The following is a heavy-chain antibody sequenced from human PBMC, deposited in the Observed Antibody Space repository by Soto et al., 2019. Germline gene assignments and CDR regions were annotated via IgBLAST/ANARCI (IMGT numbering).Heavy chain of an antibody. CDR1: GFSLSNARMG. CDR2: IFSNDEK. Sequence: QVTLKESGPVLVKPTETLTLTCTVSGFSLSNARMGVSWIRQPPGKALEWLAHIFSNDEKSYSTSLKSRLTTSKDPSKSQVIITMTNMDPVDTATYYFARIPTVSYGPGWVDYWGQGTLVTVSS. CDR3: ARIPTVSYGPGWVDY. V-gene: IGHV2-26*01. D-gene: IGHD5-18*01. J-gene: IGHJ4*02.